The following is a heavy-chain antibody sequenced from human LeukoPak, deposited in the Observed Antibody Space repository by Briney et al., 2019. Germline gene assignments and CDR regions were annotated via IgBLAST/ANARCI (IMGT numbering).Heavy chain of an antibody. CDR2: VSKSDGTT. J-gene: IGHJ6*02. V-gene: IGHV3-23*01. CDR3: ARGSYGMDV. Sequence: TGGSLRLSCAASGFTFPTYAMSWVRQAPGKGLEWVSSVSKSDGTTYYADSVKGRLTISRDNSKNTLHLQMNGLRAEDTAVYYCARGSYGMDVWGQGTTVTVSS. CDR1: GFTFPTYA.